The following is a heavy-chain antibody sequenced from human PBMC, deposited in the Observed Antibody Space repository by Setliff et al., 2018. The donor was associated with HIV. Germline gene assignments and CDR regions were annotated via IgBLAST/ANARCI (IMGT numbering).Heavy chain of an antibody. CDR2: TTPSGDT. CDR1: GGSISSSSYY. J-gene: IGHJ4*02. V-gene: IGHV4-39*01. CDR3: VTSSSWSSRLNF. Sequence: SETLSLTCTVSGGSISSSSYYWGWIRQPPGKGLEWIGETTPSGDTNYIPSLKSRVTMSLDTSKNQFSLKLTSVTAADTAVYYCVTSSSWSSRLNFWGPGMLVTAPQ. D-gene: IGHD2-2*01.